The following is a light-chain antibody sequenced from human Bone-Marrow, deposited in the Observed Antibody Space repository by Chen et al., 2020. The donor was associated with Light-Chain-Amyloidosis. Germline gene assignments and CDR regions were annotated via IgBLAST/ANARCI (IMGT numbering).Light chain of an antibody. J-gene: IGKJ4*01. CDR1: QNISSNY. Sequence: EIVLTQSPGTLFLSPGEGANLSCRASQNISSNYLTWYQQKFGQAPRLLIYGSSRRATGIPDRFTRSGSGTDFTRRINRLEPEDLAMYYCQQYGTSPLTFGGGTKVEIK. CDR3: QQYGTSPLT. V-gene: IGKV3-20*01. CDR2: GSS.